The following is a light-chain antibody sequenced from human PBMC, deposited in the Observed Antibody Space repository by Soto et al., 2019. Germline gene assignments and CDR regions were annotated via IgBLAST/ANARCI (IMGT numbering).Light chain of an antibody. CDR1: QSVSSSY. CDR3: QQYGNSPHT. J-gene: IGKJ3*01. CDR2: GAS. V-gene: IGKV3-20*01. Sequence: EIVLTQSPGTLSLSPGERATLSCRASQSVSSSYLAWYQQKPGQAPRLLIYGASSRATGIPDRFSGSGSGTDFTLTISRLEPEDFAVYYWQQYGNSPHTFGPGTKVDIK.